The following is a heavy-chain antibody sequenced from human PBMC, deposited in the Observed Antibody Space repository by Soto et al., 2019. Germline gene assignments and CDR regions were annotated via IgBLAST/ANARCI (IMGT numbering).Heavy chain of an antibody. Sequence: GGSLRLSCAASGFAFSSYGMHWVRQAPGKGLEWVAVISYGGSNKYYADSVKGRFTISRDNSKNTLYLQMNSLRAEDTAVYYCAKDYHDYGDYVNYYYGMDVWGQGTTVTVSS. CDR1: GFAFSSYG. CDR3: AKDYHDYGDYVNYYYGMDV. D-gene: IGHD4-17*01. V-gene: IGHV3-30*18. CDR2: ISYGGSNK. J-gene: IGHJ6*02.